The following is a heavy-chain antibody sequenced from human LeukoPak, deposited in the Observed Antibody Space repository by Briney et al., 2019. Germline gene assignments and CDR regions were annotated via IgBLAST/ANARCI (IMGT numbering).Heavy chain of an antibody. V-gene: IGHV3-9*03. D-gene: IGHD6-19*01. J-gene: IGHJ5*02. CDR3: ARDHLLSGWDEGWFDP. CDR2: ISWNSGSI. CDR1: GFTFDDYA. Sequence: GGSLRLSCAASGFTFDDYAMHWVRQAPGKGVEWVSGISWNSGSIVYADSVKGRFTIYRDNAKNSLYLQMNSLRAEDMALYYCARDHLLSGWDEGWFDPWGQGTLVTVSS.